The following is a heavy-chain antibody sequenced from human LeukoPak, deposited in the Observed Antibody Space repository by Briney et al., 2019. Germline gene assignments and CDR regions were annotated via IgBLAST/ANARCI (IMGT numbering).Heavy chain of an antibody. D-gene: IGHD4-17*01. Sequence: GGPLRLSCAASGFTFSRYSMIWVRQAPGKGLVWVSSISTSSSYIYYADSVKGRFTISRDNAANSLYLQMNSLRAEDMAVYYCAGAATVTAESAFGYWGQGTLVTVSS. J-gene: IGHJ4*02. CDR2: ISTSSSYI. CDR3: AGAATVTAESAFGY. CDR1: GFTFSRYS. V-gene: IGHV3-21*01.